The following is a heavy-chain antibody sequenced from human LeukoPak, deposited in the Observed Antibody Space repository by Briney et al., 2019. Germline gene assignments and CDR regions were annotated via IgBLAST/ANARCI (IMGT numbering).Heavy chain of an antibody. CDR1: GFTFSGSG. V-gene: IGHV3-74*01. CDR2: INTNGSPT. CDR3: AGDLISGSGSLGY. Sequence: GESLRLSCAASGFTFSGSGMHWVRQAPGKGLVWVARINTNGSPTQYADSVKGRFTISRDNAKTTLYLQMNSLRDEDTAVYYCAGDLISGSGSLGYWGQGTLVTVSS. D-gene: IGHD3-10*01. J-gene: IGHJ4*02.